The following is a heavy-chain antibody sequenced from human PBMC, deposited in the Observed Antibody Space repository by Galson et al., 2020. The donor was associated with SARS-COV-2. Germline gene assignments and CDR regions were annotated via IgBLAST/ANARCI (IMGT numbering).Heavy chain of an antibody. CDR2: FDPEDGET. J-gene: IGHJ4*02. CDR1: GYTLTELS. Sequence: ASVKVSCKVSGYTLTELSMHWVRQAPGKGLEWMGGFDPEDGETTYAQKFQGRVTMTEDTSTDTAYMELSSLRSEDTAVYYCATFLAYCGGDCYYSLGYWGQGTLVTVSS. CDR3: ATFLAYCGGDCYYSLGY. D-gene: IGHD2-21*02. V-gene: IGHV1-24*01.